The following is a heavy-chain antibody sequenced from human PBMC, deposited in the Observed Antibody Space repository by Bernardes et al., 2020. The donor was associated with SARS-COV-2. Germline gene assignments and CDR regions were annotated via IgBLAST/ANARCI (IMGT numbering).Heavy chain of an antibody. V-gene: IGHV4-59*01. Sequence: SETLSLTCTVSGGSISSYYWSWIRQPPGKGLEWIGYIYHSGSTNYNPSLKSRVTISVDTSKNQFSLKLSSVTAADTAVYYCARVIPKSYYGMDVWGQGTTVTVSS. CDR1: GGSISSYY. CDR2: IYHSGST. J-gene: IGHJ6*02. D-gene: IGHD2-21*01. CDR3: ARVIPKSYYGMDV.